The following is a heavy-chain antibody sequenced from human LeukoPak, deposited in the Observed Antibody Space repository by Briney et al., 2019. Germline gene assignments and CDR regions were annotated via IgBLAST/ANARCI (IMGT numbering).Heavy chain of an antibody. D-gene: IGHD3-9*01. Sequence: GGSLRLSCAASGFTFSHFWMSWVRQAPGKGLEWVAYIKKTGSETYYVDSVKGRFTITRDNTRNSLFLQMYSLRAEDTAVYYCAATPRYFDWLLLDYWGQGTLVTVSS. CDR3: AATPRYFDWLLLDY. CDR2: IKKTGSET. V-gene: IGHV3-7*01. J-gene: IGHJ4*02. CDR1: GFTFSHFW.